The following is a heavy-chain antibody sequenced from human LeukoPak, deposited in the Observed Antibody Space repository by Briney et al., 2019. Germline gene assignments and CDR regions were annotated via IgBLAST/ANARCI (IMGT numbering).Heavy chain of an antibody. D-gene: IGHD2-15*01. CDR2: ISYDGSIK. V-gene: IGHV3-30-3*01. CDR1: GFTFTNYA. CDR3: ARDRGYCSGGSCPLDY. J-gene: IGHJ4*02. Sequence: GGSLRLSCAAPGFTFTNYAIHWVRQAPGKGLEWVALISYDGSIKYYADSVKGRFTISRDNSKNTLYLQMNSLRAEDTAVYYCARDRGYCSGGSCPLDYWGQGTLVTV.